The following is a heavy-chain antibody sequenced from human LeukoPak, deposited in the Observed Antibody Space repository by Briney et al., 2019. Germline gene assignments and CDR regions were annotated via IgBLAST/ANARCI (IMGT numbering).Heavy chain of an antibody. CDR1: GYTFTDYY. CDR2: INPNNAGT. Sequence: GASVKVSCKASGYTFTDYYIHWVRQAPGQGLEWMGWINPNNAGTNYAQKFQGRVTVTRDTSISTAYMELSSLRSDDTAVYYCARGDLWLCYEYWGQGTLVTVSS. D-gene: IGHD3-9*01. J-gene: IGHJ4*02. V-gene: IGHV1-2*02. CDR3: ARGDLWLCYEY.